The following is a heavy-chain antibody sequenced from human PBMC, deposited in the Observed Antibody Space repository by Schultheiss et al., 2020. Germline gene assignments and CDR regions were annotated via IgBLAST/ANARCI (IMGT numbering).Heavy chain of an antibody. D-gene: IGHD6-13*01. CDR1: GGSFSGYY. Sequence: SQTLSLTCAVYGGSFSGYYWSWIRQHPGKGLEWIGYIYYSGSTYYNPSLKSRVTISVDTSKNQFSLKLSSVTAADTAVYYCAKDGGMGAAAEWGINWFDPWGQGTLVTVSS. V-gene: IGHV4-31*11. CDR2: IYYSGST. CDR3: AKDGGMGAAAEWGINWFDP. J-gene: IGHJ5*02.